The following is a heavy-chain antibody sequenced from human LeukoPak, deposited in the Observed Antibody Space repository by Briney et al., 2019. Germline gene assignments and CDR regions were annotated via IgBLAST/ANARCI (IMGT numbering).Heavy chain of an antibody. CDR1: GASINSYY. CDR2: LYLSGTT. V-gene: IGHV4-4*07. Sequence: SETLSLTCTVSGASINSYYWTWIRQPAGKGLEYIGRLYLSGTTNYNPSLKSRVTISVDTSKNQFSLKLSSVTAADTAVYYCASLAYDYVWGSYRFDYWGQGTLVTVSS. D-gene: IGHD3-16*02. CDR3: ASLAYDYVWGSYRFDY. J-gene: IGHJ4*02.